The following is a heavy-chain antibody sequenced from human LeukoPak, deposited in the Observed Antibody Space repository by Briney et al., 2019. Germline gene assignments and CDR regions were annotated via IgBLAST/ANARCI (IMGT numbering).Heavy chain of an antibody. Sequence: PSETLSLTCGVSSGSISSGIWWSWVRQPPGKGLEWIGEIYHSGSTNYNPSLKSRATISVDKSKGQFSLKLSSVAAADTAIYYCARLALGWQVDVWGKGTTVTISS. CDR1: SGSISSGIW. J-gene: IGHJ6*04. V-gene: IGHV4-4*02. CDR2: IYHSGST. D-gene: IGHD5-24*01. CDR3: ARLALGWQVDV.